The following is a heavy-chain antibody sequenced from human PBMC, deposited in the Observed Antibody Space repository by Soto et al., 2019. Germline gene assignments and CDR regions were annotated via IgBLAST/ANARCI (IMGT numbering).Heavy chain of an antibody. Sequence: QVQLVQSGAEVKKPGSSVKVSCKASGGTFSSYTISWVRQAPGQGLEWMGRIIPILGIANYAQKFQGRVTITADKSTSTAYMELSSLRSEDTAVYYCARDGREPVLRYRYYYYGMDVWGQGTTVTVSS. CDR1: GGTFSSYT. CDR2: IIPILGIA. D-gene: IGHD3-9*01. V-gene: IGHV1-69*08. J-gene: IGHJ6*02. CDR3: ARDGREPVLRYRYYYYGMDV.